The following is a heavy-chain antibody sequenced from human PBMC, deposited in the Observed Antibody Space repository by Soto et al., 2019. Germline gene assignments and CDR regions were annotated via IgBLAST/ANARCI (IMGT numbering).Heavy chain of an antibody. CDR1: GFTFSSYW. J-gene: IGHJ4*02. Sequence: GGSLRLSCAASGFTFSSYWMSWVRQAPGKGLEWVAAISASGGTTYYADSVRGRFTISRDNSKNTLYLQMNSLRAEDTVVYYCAKDRKSGSGWYWDYWGQGTLVTVSS. CDR2: ISASGGTT. D-gene: IGHD6-19*01. CDR3: AKDRKSGSGWYWDY. V-gene: IGHV3-23*01.